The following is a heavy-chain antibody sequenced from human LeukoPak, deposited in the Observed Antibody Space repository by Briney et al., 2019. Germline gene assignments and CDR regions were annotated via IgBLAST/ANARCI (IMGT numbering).Heavy chain of an antibody. CDR2: IYYTGTA. Sequence: TASETLSLTCSVSGASISSRTYYWAWIRQPPGKGLEWIGSIYYTGTAYYSPSLKSRVTISIDTSKNQFFLNLRSVTAADTAVYYCTREDGRPGYGDDAFDIWGQGTRVTVSS. D-gene: IGHD3-9*01. J-gene: IGHJ3*02. V-gene: IGHV4-39*07. CDR1: GASISSRTYY. CDR3: TREDGRPGYGDDAFDI.